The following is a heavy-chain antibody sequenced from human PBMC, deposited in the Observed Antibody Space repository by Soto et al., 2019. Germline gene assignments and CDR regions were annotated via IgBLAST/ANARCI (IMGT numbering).Heavy chain of an antibody. CDR1: GFSFRTYG. J-gene: IGHJ3*01. D-gene: IGHD1-1*01. Sequence: GGSLRLSCAVSGFSFRTYGFHWVRQPPGKGLEWVAVISPKGHSDSVEGRFTISRDNSKDTLYLQMNNLRAEDTAVYYCARDDAFGNENAFDLWGQGTMVTVSS. CDR2: ISPK. V-gene: IGHV3-33*01. CDR3: ARDDAFGNENAFDL.